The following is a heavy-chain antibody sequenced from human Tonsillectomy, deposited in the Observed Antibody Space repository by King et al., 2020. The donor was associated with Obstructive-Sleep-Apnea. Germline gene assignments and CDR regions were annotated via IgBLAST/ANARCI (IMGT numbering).Heavy chain of an antibody. CDR2: MNPNSGST. CDR3: ARGGLYGPGSYYSYYYYGMDV. CDR1: GYTFTSYD. J-gene: IGHJ6*02. Sequence: VQLVESGAEVKKPGASVKVSCKASGYTFTSYDINWGRQATGQGLEWMGWMNPNSGSTGYAQKFQGRVTMTRNTSISTAYMELTSLRSEDTAVYYCARGGLYGPGSYYSYYYYGMDVWGQGTTVTVSS. D-gene: IGHD3-10*01. V-gene: IGHV1-8*01.